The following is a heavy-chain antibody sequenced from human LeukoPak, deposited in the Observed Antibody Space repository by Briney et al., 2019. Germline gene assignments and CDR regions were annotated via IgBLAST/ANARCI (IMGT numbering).Heavy chain of an antibody. V-gene: IGHV3-53*01. CDR3: ARGTVFWRGYVQI. D-gene: IGHD3-3*01. J-gene: IGHJ3*01. Sequence: GGSLRLSCAASGFTVSSHYMRWVRQAPGKVLEWVSLLCGGITYYADSVKGRFTISRDNSKNTLYLQMNSLRAEDTAVYYCARGTVFWRGYVQIWGHGATVTLSS. CDR1: GFTVSSHY. CDR2: LCGGIT.